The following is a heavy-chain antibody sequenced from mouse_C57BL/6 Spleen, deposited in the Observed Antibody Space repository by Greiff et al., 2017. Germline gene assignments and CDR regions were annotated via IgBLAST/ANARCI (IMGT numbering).Heavy chain of an antibody. CDR2: IYPGDGDT. J-gene: IGHJ3*01. D-gene: IGHD2-4*01. CDR3: ARSTVYYDYDGSWFAY. V-gene: IGHV1-80*01. Sequence: QVQLKQSGAELVKPGASVKISCKASGYAFSSYWMNWVKQRPGKGLEWIGQIYPGDGDTNYNGKFKGKATLTTDKSSSTAYMQLSSLTSEDSAVYFCARSTVYYDYDGSWFAYWGQGTLVTVSA. CDR1: GYAFSSYW.